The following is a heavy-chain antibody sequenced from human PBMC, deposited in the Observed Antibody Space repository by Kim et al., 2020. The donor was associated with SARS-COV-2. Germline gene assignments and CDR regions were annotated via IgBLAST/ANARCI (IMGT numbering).Heavy chain of an antibody. D-gene: IGHD1-26*01. CDR3: VVGPRRHTGPPTYFKA. J-gene: IGHJ5*01. V-gene: IGHV7-4-1*02. CDR2: INTNTGDP. Sequence: ASVKVSCKASGYTFTTSAMNWVRQAPGQGLEWMGWINTNTGDPHIPQGFKERFVSPLDTPFKTASLQTSSLNPAHTPVYYFVVGPRRHTGPPTYFKAWG. CDR1: GYTFTTSA.